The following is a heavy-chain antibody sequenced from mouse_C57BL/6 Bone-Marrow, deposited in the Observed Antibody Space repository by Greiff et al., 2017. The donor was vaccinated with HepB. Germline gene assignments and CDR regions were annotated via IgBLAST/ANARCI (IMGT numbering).Heavy chain of an antibody. V-gene: IGHV10-1*01. CDR3: VRYGSSFDY. CDR2: IRSKSNNYAT. D-gene: IGHD1-1*01. Sequence: DVKLVESGGGLVQPKGSLKLSCAASGFSFNTYAMNWVRQAPGKGLEWVARIRSKSNNYATYYADSVKDRFTISRDDSESMLYLQMNNLKTEDTAMYYCVRYGSSFDYWGQGTTLTVSS. CDR1: GFSFNTYA. J-gene: IGHJ2*01.